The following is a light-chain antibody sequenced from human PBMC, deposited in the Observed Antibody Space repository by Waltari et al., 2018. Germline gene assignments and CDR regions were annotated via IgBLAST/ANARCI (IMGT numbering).Light chain of an antibody. CDR1: QTISDS. V-gene: IGKV1-39*01. J-gene: IGKJ1*01. CDR3: QQSYSTWT. CDR2: AAS. Sequence: DIQMTQSPPSLSASVGDRVTITCRASQTISDSLNWYQQKPWEAPRLLIYAASSWHSGVPSRFSGSGSETDFTLTISSLQPEDIATYYCQQSYSTWTFGQGTKVEIK.